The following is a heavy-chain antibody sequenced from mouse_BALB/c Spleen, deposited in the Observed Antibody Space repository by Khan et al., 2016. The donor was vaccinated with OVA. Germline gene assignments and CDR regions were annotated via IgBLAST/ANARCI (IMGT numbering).Heavy chain of an antibody. D-gene: IGHD1-2*01. CDR3: ARAGYGSFGV. J-gene: IGHJ3*02. Sequence: VQLKESGPELVKPGASVKISCKASGYTFTDYNMDWVRQSQGESLEWIGYIFPNTGGTGYNQKFKTKATFTVDSSSSTAYMKLRNLTSNDSAVYFCARAGYGSFGVWGQGTLVTVSA. V-gene: IGHV1S29*02. CDR2: IFPNTGGT. CDR1: GYTFTDYN.